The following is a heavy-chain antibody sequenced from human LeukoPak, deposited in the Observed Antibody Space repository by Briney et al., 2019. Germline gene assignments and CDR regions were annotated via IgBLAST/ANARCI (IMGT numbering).Heavy chain of an antibody. J-gene: IGHJ3*02. CDR2: ISSSSSYI. D-gene: IGHD2-2*01. CDR3: AREGYCSSTSCYPEPDAFDI. CDR1: GFTFSSYS. Sequence: RGSLRLSCAASGFTFSSYSMNWVRQAPGKGLEWVSSISSSSSYIYYADSVKGRFTISRDNAKNSLYLQMNSLRAEDTAVYYCAREGYCSSTSCYPEPDAFDIWGQGTMVTVSS. V-gene: IGHV3-21*01.